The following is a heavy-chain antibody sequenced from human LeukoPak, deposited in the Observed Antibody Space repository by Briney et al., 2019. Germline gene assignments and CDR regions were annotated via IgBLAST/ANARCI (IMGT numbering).Heavy chain of an antibody. D-gene: IGHD2-2*01. CDR3: ASSTQISKYADY. J-gene: IGHJ4*02. Sequence: PGGSLRLSCAASGFSFSNYWMSWVRQTPGKGLEWVANVKQDGRSKFYVDSVKGRFAISRDNAKSTLYLQMNSLRAEDTAVYYCASSTQISKYADYWGQGALVTVSS. CDR2: VKQDGRSK. CDR1: GFSFSNYW. V-gene: IGHV3-7*02.